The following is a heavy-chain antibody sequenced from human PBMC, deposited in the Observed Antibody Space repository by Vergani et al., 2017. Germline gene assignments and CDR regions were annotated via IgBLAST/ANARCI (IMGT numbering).Heavy chain of an antibody. CDR1: GFTFSSNA. J-gene: IGHJ6*03. V-gene: IGHV3-23*01. Sequence: EVQLLESGGGLVQPGGSLRLSCAASGFTFSSNAMSWVRQAPGKGLEWVSGISGSGDRTYYADSVKGRFTISRDNSKNTLYLQMNSLRAEDTALYYCAKYSGTYYYYYYMDVWGKGTTVTVSS. D-gene: IGHD1-26*01. CDR2: ISGSGDRT. CDR3: AKYSGTYYYYYYMDV.